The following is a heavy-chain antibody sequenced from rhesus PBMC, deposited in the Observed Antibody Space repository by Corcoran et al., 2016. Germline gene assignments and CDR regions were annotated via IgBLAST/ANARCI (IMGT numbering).Heavy chain of an antibody. V-gene: IGHV4-165*01. CDR3: ARVPVDDNIWTGYIFNGFDV. D-gene: IGHD3-3*01. Sequence: QVQLQESGPGLVKPSETLSLTCAVSGGSFRGYYWGWIRQPPGKGLAWIGYISGSSGSTDYTPSRESRVTISTDTSKNQCSLNLSPVTAADTAVYHCARVPVDDNIWTGYIFNGFDVWGPGVLVTVSS. CDR1: GGSFRGYY. CDR2: ISGSSGST. J-gene: IGHJ5-1*01.